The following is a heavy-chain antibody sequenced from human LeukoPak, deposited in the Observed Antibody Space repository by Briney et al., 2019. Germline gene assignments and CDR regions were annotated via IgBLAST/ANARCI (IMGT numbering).Heavy chain of an antibody. J-gene: IGHJ3*02. CDR1: GFTFGSYS. D-gene: IGHD6-19*01. V-gene: IGHV3-48*01. CDR2: ISSSSSTI. CDR3: ARGGQQWLSHDAFDI. Sequence: PGGSLRLSCAASGFTFGSYSMNWVRQAPGKGLEWVSYISSSSSTIYYADSVKGRFTISRDNAKNSLYLQMNSLRAEDTAVYYCARGGQQWLSHDAFDIWGQGTMVTVSS.